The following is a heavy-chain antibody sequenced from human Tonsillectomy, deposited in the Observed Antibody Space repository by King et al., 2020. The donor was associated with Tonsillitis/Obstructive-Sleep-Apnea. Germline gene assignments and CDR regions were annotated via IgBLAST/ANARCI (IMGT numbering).Heavy chain of an antibody. V-gene: IGHV4-39*01. D-gene: IGHD4-11*01. CDR1: GGSTGSSSYY. CDR3: ARHVDYTKGYYYCMDV. CDR2: IYYDGTT. J-gene: IGHJ6*03. Sequence: QLQESGPGLVKPSETLSLTCTVSGGSTGSSSYYWGWIRQSPGKGLEWIGSIYYDGTTYYNPSLKSRVIISVDTSKNQFSLRLTSVTAADTAVYYCARHVDYTKGYYYCMDVWGKGTTVTVSS.